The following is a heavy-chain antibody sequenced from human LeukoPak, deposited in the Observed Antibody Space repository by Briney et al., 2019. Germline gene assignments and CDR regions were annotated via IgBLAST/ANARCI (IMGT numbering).Heavy chain of an antibody. J-gene: IGHJ4*02. CDR2: INHSGST. D-gene: IGHD3-22*01. CDR3: ARPKTYYYDSSGYSPFDY. CDR1: GGSFSGYY. Sequence: PSETLSLTCAVYGGSFSGYYWSWIRQPPGKGLEWIGEINHSGSTNYNPSLKSRVTISVDTSKNQFSLKLSSVTAADTAVYYCARPKTYYYDSSGYSPFDYWGQGTLVTVSS. V-gene: IGHV4-34*01.